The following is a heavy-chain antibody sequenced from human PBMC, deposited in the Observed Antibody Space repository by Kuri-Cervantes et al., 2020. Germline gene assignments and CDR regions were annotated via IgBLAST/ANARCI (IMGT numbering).Heavy chain of an antibody. CDR1: GGSFSGYY. Sequence: GSLRLSCAVYGGSFSGYYWSWIRQPPGKGLEWIGEINHSGSTNYNPSLKSRVTTSIDTSKNQFSLKLSSMTAADTAAYYCARFVTDWFDSWSQGTLVTVSS. V-gene: IGHV4-34*01. J-gene: IGHJ5*01. D-gene: IGHD2-21*02. CDR2: INHSGST. CDR3: ARFVTDWFDS.